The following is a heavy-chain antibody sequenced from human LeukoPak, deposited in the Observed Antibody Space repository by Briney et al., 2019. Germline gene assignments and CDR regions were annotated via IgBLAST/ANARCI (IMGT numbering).Heavy chain of an antibody. CDR3: VREGLERRTNFDY. V-gene: IGHV3-64D*06. D-gene: IGHD1-1*01. Sequence: GGPLGPSCSPLGFTFTSHVMHWVRKAPGKGPKYFSGISMNVQTTYYAGSVKGRFTISRDSSKNTVYLQMNSLTAEDTAVYYCVREGLERRTNFDYWGQGTLVSVSS. J-gene: IGHJ4*02. CDR1: GFTFTSHV. CDR2: ISMNVQTT.